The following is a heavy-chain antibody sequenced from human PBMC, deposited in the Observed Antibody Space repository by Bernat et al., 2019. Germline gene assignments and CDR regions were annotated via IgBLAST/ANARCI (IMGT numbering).Heavy chain of an antibody. CDR1: GGSISSGGYS. D-gene: IGHD6-13*01. Sequence: QLQLQESGSGLVKPSQTLSLTCAVSGGSISSGGYSWSWIRQPPGKGLEWIGYIYHSGSTYYNPSLKSRVTISVDRSKNQFSLKLSSVTAADTAVYYCARAHSSWYGSVGWFDPWGQGTLVTVSS. CDR3: ARAHSSWYGSVGWFDP. J-gene: IGHJ5*02. CDR2: IYHSGST. V-gene: IGHV4-30-2*01.